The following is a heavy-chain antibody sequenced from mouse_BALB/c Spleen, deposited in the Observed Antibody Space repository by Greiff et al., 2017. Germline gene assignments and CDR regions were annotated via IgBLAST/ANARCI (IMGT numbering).Heavy chain of an antibody. CDR3: ARGGGYDAYAMDY. CDR2: IYPGDGDT. D-gene: IGHD2-2*01. J-gene: IGHJ4*01. CDR1: GYAFSSYW. V-gene: IGHV1-80*01. Sequence: QVQLQQSGAELVRPGSSVKISCKASGYAFSSYWMNWVKQRPGQGLEWIGQIYPGDGDTNYNGKFKGKATLTADKSSSTAYMQLSSLTSEDSAVYFCARGGGYDAYAMDYWGQGTSVTVSS.